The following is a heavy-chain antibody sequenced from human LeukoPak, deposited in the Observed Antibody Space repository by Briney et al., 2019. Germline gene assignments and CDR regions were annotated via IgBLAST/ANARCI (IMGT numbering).Heavy chain of an antibody. V-gene: IGHV3-74*01. CDR3: ARGPNSNWSGLDF. CDR1: GFSFSGHW. J-gene: IGHJ4*02. D-gene: IGHD6-6*01. Sequence: GGSLRLSCTASGFSFSGHWMHWARQLPGKGLVWDSRISPTGSTTSYADSVKGRFTVSRDNAKNTLYLQVNNLRAEDTAVYYCARGPNSNWSGLDFWGQGTLLTVSS. CDR2: ISPTGSTT.